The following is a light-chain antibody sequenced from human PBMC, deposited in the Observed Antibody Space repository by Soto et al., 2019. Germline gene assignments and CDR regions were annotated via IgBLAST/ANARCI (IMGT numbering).Light chain of an antibody. CDR1: QSVSSN. CDR3: QQANSFPWT. Sequence: TQSPGTLSLSPGERATLSCRASQSVSSNYVAWYQQKPGKAPKLLIYAASSLQSGVPSRFSGSGSGTDFTLTISSLQHEDFATYYCQQANSFPWTFGQGTKVDIK. J-gene: IGKJ1*01. CDR2: AAS. V-gene: IGKV1-12*01.